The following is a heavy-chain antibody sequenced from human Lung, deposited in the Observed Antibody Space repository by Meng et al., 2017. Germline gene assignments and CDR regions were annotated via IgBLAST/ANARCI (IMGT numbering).Heavy chain of an antibody. J-gene: IGHJ4*02. CDR2: INTYNGKT. CDR3: ATRGNPYLNC. Sequence: QLVTSGAEVKKPGASVKVSCEASGYTLSSDGFSWVRQAPGQGLEWLGWINTYNGKTDYAQKFQGRITMTTDTFTSTAYMELRNLRSDDTAVYYCATRGNPYLNCWGQGTLVTVSS. V-gene: IGHV1-18*01. CDR1: GYTLSSDG.